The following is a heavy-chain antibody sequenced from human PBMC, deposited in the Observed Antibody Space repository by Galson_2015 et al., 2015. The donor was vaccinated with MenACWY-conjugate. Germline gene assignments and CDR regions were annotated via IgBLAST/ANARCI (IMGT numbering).Heavy chain of an antibody. V-gene: IGHV3-15*01. Sequence: LRLSCAGSAFTFSNAYMSWVRQAPGKGLEWVGRIKSQTDGGKIDYAAPVKGRFTISRDDSKNTLYLQMNSLKIEDTAVYYCTTHKPDSWGGLLFHFYMDVWAKGPRSPSP. D-gene: IGHD2-21*01. CDR1: AFTFSNAY. CDR2: IKSQTDGGKI. CDR3: TTHKPDSWGGLLFHFYMDV. J-gene: IGHJ6*03.